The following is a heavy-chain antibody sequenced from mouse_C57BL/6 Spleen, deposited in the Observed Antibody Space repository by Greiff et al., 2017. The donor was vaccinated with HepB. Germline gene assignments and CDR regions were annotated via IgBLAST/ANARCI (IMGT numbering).Heavy chain of an antibody. CDR2: IDPEDGET. V-gene: IGHV14-2*01. J-gene: IGHJ2*01. CDR1: GFNIKDYY. D-gene: IGHD4-1*01. CDR3: VGREGYYHDY. Sequence: EVQGVESGAELVKPGASVKLSCTASGFNIKDYYMYWVKQRTEQGLEWIGRIDPEDGETKYAPKFQGKATITADTSSNTVYLQLSSLTSEDTAVYYCVGREGYYHDYWGQGTTLTVSS.